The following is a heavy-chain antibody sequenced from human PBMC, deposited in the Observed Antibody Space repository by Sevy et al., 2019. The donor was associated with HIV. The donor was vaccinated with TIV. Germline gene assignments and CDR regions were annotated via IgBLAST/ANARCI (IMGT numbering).Heavy chain of an antibody. V-gene: IGHV1-46*01. CDR2: INPSGGRT. J-gene: IGHJ4*02. CDR3: ARVDAAYDFWSGLIDY. CDR1: GYTFTSYY. D-gene: IGHD3-3*01. Sequence: ASVKVSCKASGYTFTSYYMHWVRQAPGQGLEWMGIINPSGGRTSYAQKFQGRVTMTRDTSTSTVYMELSSLGSEDTAVYYCARVDAAYDFWSGLIDYWGQGTLVTVSS.